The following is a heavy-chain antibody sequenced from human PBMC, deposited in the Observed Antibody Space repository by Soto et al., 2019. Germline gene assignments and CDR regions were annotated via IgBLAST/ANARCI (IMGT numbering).Heavy chain of an antibody. J-gene: IGHJ6*02. D-gene: IGHD5-18*01. CDR2: ISYDGRNK. Sequence: QVQLVESGGGVVQPGRSLRLSCAASGFTFSSYGMHWVRQAPGKGLGWVAVISYDGRNKYYAASVKGRFTNSRDNSKNTLYLQMNSLRAEDTAVYYCAKWSARTSIQISYYYYGMDVWGQGTTVTVSS. CDR1: GFTFSSYG. CDR3: AKWSARTSIQISYYYYGMDV. V-gene: IGHV3-30*18.